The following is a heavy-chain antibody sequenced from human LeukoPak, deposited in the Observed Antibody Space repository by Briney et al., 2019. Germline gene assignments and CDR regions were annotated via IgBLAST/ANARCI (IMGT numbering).Heavy chain of an antibody. D-gene: IGHD3-22*01. CDR2: IIPIFGTA. V-gene: IGHV1-69*13. J-gene: IGHJ5*02. Sequence: GASVKVSCKASGYTFTSYGISWVRQAPGQGLEWMGGIIPIFGTANYAQKFQGRVTITADESTSTAYMELSSLRSEDTAVYYCASCDSSGYSRFDPWGQGTLVTVSS. CDR1: GYTFTSYG. CDR3: ASCDSSGYSRFDP.